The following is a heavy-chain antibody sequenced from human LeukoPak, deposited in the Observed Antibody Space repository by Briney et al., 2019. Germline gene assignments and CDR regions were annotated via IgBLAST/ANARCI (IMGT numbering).Heavy chain of an antibody. V-gene: IGHV3-23*01. CDR3: AKDGPLVAPGLDY. CDR2: MSCSGGNT. CDR1: GFTFSSYA. Sequence: GGSLRLSCAASGFTFSSYAMSWVRQAPGKGLEWVSAMSCSGGNTYYADSVKGRFTISRYNSKNTLYLQMNRLRAEDRAVYYCAKDGPLVAPGLDYWGQGHLVSVFS. D-gene: IGHD5-12*01. J-gene: IGHJ4*02.